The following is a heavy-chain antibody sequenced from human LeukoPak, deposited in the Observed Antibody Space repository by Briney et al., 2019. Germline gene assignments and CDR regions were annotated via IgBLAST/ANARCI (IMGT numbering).Heavy chain of an antibody. Sequence: PSETLSLTCTVYGGSFSGYYWSWIRQPPGKGLEWIGEINHSGSTNYNPSLKSRVTISVDTSKNQFSLKLSSVTAADTAVYYCARSRTYSSSWYYWGQGTLVTVSS. CDR3: ARSRTYSSSWYY. D-gene: IGHD6-13*01. V-gene: IGHV4-34*01. CDR2: INHSGST. CDR1: GGSFSGYY. J-gene: IGHJ4*02.